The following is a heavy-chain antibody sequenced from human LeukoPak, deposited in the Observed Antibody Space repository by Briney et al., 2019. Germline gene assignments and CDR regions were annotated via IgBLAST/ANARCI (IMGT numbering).Heavy chain of an antibody. Sequence: QAGGSLRLSCAASGFSFSSYAMSWVRQAPEKGLKCVSSISGTGGSTFYADSMKGRLTISRDNSKKTLYLHMNSLRSEDTAIYYCAKALKRTSERNFGSCLDSWGRGTLVTVSS. V-gene: IGHV3-23*01. CDR1: GFSFSSYA. D-gene: IGHD1-26*01. J-gene: IGHJ4*02. CDR2: ISGTGGST. CDR3: AKALKRTSERNFGSCLDS.